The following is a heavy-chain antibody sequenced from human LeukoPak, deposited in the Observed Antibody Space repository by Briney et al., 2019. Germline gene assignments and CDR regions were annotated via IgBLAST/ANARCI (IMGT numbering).Heavy chain of an antibody. V-gene: IGHV4-34*01. CDR1: GGPFSGYY. CDR3: ARLDSSSWLNWFDP. J-gene: IGHJ5*02. D-gene: IGHD6-13*01. Sequence: SETLSLTCAVYGGPFSGYYWSWIRQPPGKGLEWIGEINHSGSTNYNPSLKSRVAISVDTSKNQFSLKLSSVTAADTAVYYCARLDSSSWLNWFDPWGQGTLVTVSS. CDR2: INHSGST.